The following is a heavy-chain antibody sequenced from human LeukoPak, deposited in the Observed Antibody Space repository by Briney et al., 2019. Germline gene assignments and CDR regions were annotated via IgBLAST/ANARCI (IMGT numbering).Heavy chain of an antibody. V-gene: IGHV3-23*01. Sequence: GGSLRLSCAASGFTFSSYAMSWVRQAPGKGLEWVSAISGSGGSTYYADSVKGRFTISRDNSKSTLYLQMNSLGTEDTAVYYCARSPQYDSFWFGSYYFDYWGQGTLVTVSS. CDR2: ISGSGGST. CDR3: ARSPQYDSFWFGSYYFDY. D-gene: IGHD3-10*01. CDR1: GFTFSSYA. J-gene: IGHJ4*02.